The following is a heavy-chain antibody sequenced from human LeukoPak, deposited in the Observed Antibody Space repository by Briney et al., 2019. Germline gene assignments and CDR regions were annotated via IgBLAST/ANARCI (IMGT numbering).Heavy chain of an antibody. CDR3: ARGFGSGYDFPTYFYGMDL. V-gene: IGHV4-59*01. Sequence: SETLSLTCTVSGDSMNSYYWSWIRQAPGKGLEWIGYIYPSGSTNYNPSLKSRVTISIDTSKNQFSLKVSYVTAADTAVYYCARGFGSGYDFPTYFYGMDLWGQGTTVTVSS. D-gene: IGHD5-12*01. J-gene: IGHJ6*02. CDR2: IYPSGST. CDR1: GDSMNSYY.